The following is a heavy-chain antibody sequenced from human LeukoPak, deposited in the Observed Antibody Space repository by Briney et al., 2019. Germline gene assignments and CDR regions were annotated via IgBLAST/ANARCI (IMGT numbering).Heavy chain of an antibody. V-gene: IGHV4-4*07. CDR2: IYTSGST. D-gene: IGHD6-19*01. Sequence: AETLSLTCTVSGGSISSYYWRWIRQPAGKGLEWIGRIYTSGSTNYNPSLKSRVTMSVDTSKNQFSLKLRSVTAADTAVYFCEREYSSGWSRGFDYWGQGTLVTVSS. J-gene: IGHJ4*02. CDR3: EREYSSGWSRGFDY. CDR1: GGSISSYY.